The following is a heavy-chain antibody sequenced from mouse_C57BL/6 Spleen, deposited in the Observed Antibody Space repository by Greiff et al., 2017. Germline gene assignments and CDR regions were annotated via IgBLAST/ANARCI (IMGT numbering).Heavy chain of an antibody. V-gene: IGHV1-53*01. CDR1: GYTFPSYW. Sequence: QVQLQQPGTELVKPGASVKLSCKASGYTFPSYWMHWVKQRPGQGLEWIGNINPSNGGTNYNEKFKSKATLTVDKASSTAYMQLSSLTSEDSAVYYCAREITTVVAHWYFDVGGTGTTVTVSS. CDR3: AREITTVVAHWYFDV. J-gene: IGHJ1*03. D-gene: IGHD1-1*01. CDR2: INPSNGGT.